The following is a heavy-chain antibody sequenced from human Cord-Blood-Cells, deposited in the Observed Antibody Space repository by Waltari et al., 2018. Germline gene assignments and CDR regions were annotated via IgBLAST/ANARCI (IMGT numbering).Heavy chain of an antibody. CDR1: GGSISSGDYY. CDR3: ARAKPNYGGNFDY. CDR2: NYYSGST. D-gene: IGHD4-17*01. V-gene: IGHV4-30-4*01. Sequence: QVQLQESGPGLVKPSQTLSLTCTVSGGSISSGDYYWSWIRQPPGKGLEWIGYNYYSGSTYYNPSLKSRVTISVDTSKNQFSLKLSSVTAADTAVYYCARAKPNYGGNFDYWGQGTLVTVSS. J-gene: IGHJ4*02.